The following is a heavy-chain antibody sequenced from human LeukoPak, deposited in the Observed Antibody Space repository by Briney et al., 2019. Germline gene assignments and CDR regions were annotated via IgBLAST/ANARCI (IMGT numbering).Heavy chain of an antibody. D-gene: IGHD3-16*01. J-gene: IGHJ4*02. Sequence: ASVKVSCKASGYTFTNYLIHWVRQAPGQGLEWMGIINPSSGTTSYAQKFYGRVTMTRDTSTNTVYMEVSSLRSEDTAVYYCARDQGASMITWDYWGQGILVSVSS. CDR2: INPSSGTT. V-gene: IGHV1-46*01. CDR3: ARDQGASMITWDY. CDR1: GYTFTNYL.